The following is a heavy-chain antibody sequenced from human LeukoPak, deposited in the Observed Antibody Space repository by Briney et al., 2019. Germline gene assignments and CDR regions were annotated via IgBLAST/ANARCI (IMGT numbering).Heavy chain of an antibody. CDR2: ISTSGST. CDR1: GGSISSYY. J-gene: IGHJ4*02. CDR3: ARVSAVAFDY. Sequence: SETLSLTCTVSGGSISSYYWSWIRQPAGKGLESIGHISTSGSTNYNPSLKSRVTMSVDTSKNQFSLKLSSVTAADTAVYYCARVSAVAFDYWGQGTLVTVSS. V-gene: IGHV4-4*07. D-gene: IGHD6-19*01.